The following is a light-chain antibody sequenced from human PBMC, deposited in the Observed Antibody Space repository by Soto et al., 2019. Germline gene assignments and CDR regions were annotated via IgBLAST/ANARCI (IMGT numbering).Light chain of an antibody. Sequence: QPVLTQAPSASASLGASVKLTCTLSSGHTTYAIAWHQQQPEKGPRFLMKLNSDGSHSKGDGIPDRFSGSSSGAERHLTISSLQSEDEADYYCQTCGTGPSHVLFGGGTKLTVL. J-gene: IGLJ2*01. CDR2: LNSDGSH. CDR1: SGHTTYA. CDR3: QTCGTGPSHVL. V-gene: IGLV4-69*01.